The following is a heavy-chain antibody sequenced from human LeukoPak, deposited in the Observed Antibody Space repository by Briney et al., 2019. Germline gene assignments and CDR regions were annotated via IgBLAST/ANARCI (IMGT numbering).Heavy chain of an antibody. CDR2: TYWNNGK. Sequence: SGPTLVNPTQTLTLTCTFSGFSLSTTGVAVAWIRQPPGKALEWLAVTYWNNGKSYSPSLKNRLTITQDTSKNQVILIMANMDPVDTGTYYCAHKGRGSGSYTMWGQGTLVTVSS. CDR1: GFSLSTTGVA. CDR3: AHKGRGSGSYTM. V-gene: IGHV2-5*01. D-gene: IGHD3-10*01. J-gene: IGHJ4*02.